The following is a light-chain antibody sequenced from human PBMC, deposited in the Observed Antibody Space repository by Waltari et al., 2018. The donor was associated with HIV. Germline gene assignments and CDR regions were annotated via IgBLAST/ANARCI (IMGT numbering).Light chain of an antibody. CDR2: GAS. CDR3: QQYSNWPPVFT. Sequence: EVVMTQSPATLSVSPGDRATLSCRASQSVSSNLAWYQQKPGQAPRLLIYGASTRDAGIPARFSGSGSGTEFTLTISSLQSEDFAVYYCQQYSNWPPVFTFGQGTKLEIK. V-gene: IGKV3-15*01. J-gene: IGKJ2*01. CDR1: QSVSSN.